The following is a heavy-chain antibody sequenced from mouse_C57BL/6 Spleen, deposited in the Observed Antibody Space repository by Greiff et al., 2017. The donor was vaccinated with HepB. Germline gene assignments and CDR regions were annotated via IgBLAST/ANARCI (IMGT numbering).Heavy chain of an antibody. CDR3: ARMASTSSSYGFAY. CDR2: IYPGDGDT. V-gene: IGHV1-82*01. CDR1: GYAFSSSW. Sequence: VKVVESGPKLVKPGASVKISCKASGYAFSSSWMNWVKQRPGKGLEWIGRIYPGDGDTNYNGKFKGKATLTADKSSSTAYMQLSSLTSEDSAVYFCARMASTSSSYGFAYWGQGTLVTVSA. J-gene: IGHJ3*01. D-gene: IGHD1-1*01.